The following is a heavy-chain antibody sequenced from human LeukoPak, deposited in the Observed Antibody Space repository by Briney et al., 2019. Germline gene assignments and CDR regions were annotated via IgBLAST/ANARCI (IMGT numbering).Heavy chain of an antibody. CDR2: IYYSGST. CDR3: ATYDSSGYYYFDY. Sequence: SETLSLTCAVYGGSFSDYYWSWIRQPPGKGLEWIGYIYYSGSTNYNPSLKSRVTISVDTSKNQFSLKLSSVTAADTAMYYCATYDSSGYYYFDYWGQGTLVTVSS. J-gene: IGHJ4*02. V-gene: IGHV4-59*01. D-gene: IGHD3-22*01. CDR1: GGSFSDYY.